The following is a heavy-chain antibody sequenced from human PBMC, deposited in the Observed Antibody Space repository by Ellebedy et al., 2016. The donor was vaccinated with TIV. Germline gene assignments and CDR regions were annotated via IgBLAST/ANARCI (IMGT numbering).Heavy chain of an antibody. CDR1: GGSISSYY. CDR2: IYYSGST. J-gene: IGHJ4*02. CDR3: ARTYYYDSSGYPLFDY. Sequence: MPSETLSLTCTVSGGSISSYYWSWIRQPPGKGLEWIGYIYYSGSTNYNPSLKSRLTISVDPSKNQFSLKLSSVTAADTAVYYCARTYYYDSSGYPLFDYWGQGTLVTVSS. D-gene: IGHD3-22*01. V-gene: IGHV4-59*08.